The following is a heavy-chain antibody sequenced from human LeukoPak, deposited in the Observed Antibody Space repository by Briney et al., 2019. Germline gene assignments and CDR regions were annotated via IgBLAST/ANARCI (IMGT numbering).Heavy chain of an antibody. J-gene: IGHJ5*02. CDR1: GFTFSSNS. Sequence: GGSLRFYCAASGFTFSSNSMNWVRQAPGKGLEWVSSISSSSSYIYYADSVKGRFTISRDNAKNSLYLQMNSLRAEYTAVYYCAKGPTPSTKYNWFDPWGQGTLVTVSS. CDR2: ISSSSSYI. V-gene: IGHV3-21*04. D-gene: IGHD4-17*01. CDR3: AKGPTPSTKYNWFDP.